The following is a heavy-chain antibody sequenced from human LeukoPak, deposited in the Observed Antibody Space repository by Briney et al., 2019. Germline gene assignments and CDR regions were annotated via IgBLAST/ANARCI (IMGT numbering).Heavy chain of an antibody. CDR1: GGSISSYY. V-gene: IGHV4-59*01. CDR3: ARDLGYCSSTSCYNWFGP. D-gene: IGHD2-2*01. J-gene: IGHJ5*02. CDR2: IYYSGNT. Sequence: PSETLSLTCTVSGGSISSYYWSWIRQPPGKGLEWIGYIYYSGNTNYNPSLKSRVTMLVDTSKNQFSLKLSSVTAADTAVYYCARDLGYCSSTSCYNWFGPWGQGSLVTVSS.